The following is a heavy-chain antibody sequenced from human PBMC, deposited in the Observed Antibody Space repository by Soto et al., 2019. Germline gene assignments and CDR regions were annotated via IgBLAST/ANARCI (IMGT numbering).Heavy chain of an antibody. J-gene: IGHJ6*02. Sequence: QVQLVESGGGVVQPGRSLRLSCAASGFTFSSYGMHWVRQAPGKGLEWVAVIWYDGSNKYYADSVKGRFTISRDNSKNTLYLQMNSLRAEDTAVYYCARDQFPRVISPHYYYYGMDVWGQGTTVTVSS. CDR2: IWYDGSNK. CDR3: ARDQFPRVISPHYYYYGMDV. CDR1: GFTFSSYG. V-gene: IGHV3-33*01. D-gene: IGHD3-10*01.